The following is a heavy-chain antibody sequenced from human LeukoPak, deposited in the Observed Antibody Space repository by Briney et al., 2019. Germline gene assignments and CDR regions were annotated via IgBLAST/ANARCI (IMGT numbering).Heavy chain of an antibody. Sequence: ASVKVSCKASGYTFTSYDINWVRQATGQGLEWMGWMNPNSGNTGYAQKFQGRVTMTRNTSISTAYMELSSLRAEDTAVYYCAREVIYGDYDGFGLPDDYWGQGTLVTVSS. CDR1: GYTFTSYD. CDR2: MNPNSGNT. V-gene: IGHV1-8*01. D-gene: IGHD4-17*01. CDR3: AREVIYGDYDGFGLPDDY. J-gene: IGHJ4*02.